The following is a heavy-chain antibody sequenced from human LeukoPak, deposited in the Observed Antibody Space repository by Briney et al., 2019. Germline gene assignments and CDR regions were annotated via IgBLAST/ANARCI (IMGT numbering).Heavy chain of an antibody. D-gene: IGHD3-22*01. CDR1: GYTFTSYG. CDR2: ISAYNGNT. Sequence: ASVKVSCKASGYTFTSYGISWVRQAPGQGLEWMGWISAYNGNTNYAQKLQGRVTMTTDTSTSTAYMELRSLRSDDTAVYYCAKVPGYDKFGRGYFQHWGQGTLVTVSS. CDR3: AKVPGYDKFGRGYFQH. V-gene: IGHV1-18*01. J-gene: IGHJ1*01.